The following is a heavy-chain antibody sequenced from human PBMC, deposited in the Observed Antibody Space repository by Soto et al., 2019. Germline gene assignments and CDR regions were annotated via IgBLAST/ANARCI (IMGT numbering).Heavy chain of an antibody. CDR2: INHSGST. J-gene: IGHJ6*02. CDR1: GGSFRGYY. CDR3: ARGGEAAASGMLWGHPPYYSYFAMDV. D-gene: IGHD6-13*01. Sequence: PPEKLRHTYAVYGGSFRGYYWSWFRQPPGKGLEWIGEINHSGSTNYNPSPKSRVTISVNTSKNQVSQKLSSVTAADTAVYYCARGGEAAASGMLWGHPPYYSYFAMDVRGQGPTGT. V-gene: IGHV4-34*01.